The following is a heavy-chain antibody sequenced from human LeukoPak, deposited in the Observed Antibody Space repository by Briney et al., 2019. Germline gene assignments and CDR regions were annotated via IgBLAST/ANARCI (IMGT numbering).Heavy chain of an antibody. D-gene: IGHD2-2*01. CDR3: ASSRSSTSFDY. CDR2: IYYSGST. J-gene: IGHJ4*02. CDR1: GGSISSGGNY. Sequence: SETLSHTCTVSGGSISSGGNYWSWIRQHPGKGLEWIGYIYYSGSTYYNPSLKSRVTISVDTSKNQFSLKLSSVTAADTAVYYCASSRSSTSFDYWGQGTLVTVSS. V-gene: IGHV4-31*03.